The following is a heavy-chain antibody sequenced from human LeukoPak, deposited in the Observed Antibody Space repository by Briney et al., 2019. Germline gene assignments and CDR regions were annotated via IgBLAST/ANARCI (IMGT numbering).Heavy chain of an antibody. D-gene: IGHD3-22*01. Sequence: SETLSLTCTVSGGSISSTSYYWGWIRQPPGKGLEWIGSIYHSGSTYYNPSLKSRVTISVDTSKNQFSLKLSSVTAADTAVYYCAKDDSYYYDSSGYYYGDWGQGTLVTVSS. V-gene: IGHV4-39*07. CDR1: GGSISSTSYY. CDR3: AKDDSYYYDSSGYYYGD. J-gene: IGHJ4*02. CDR2: IYHSGST.